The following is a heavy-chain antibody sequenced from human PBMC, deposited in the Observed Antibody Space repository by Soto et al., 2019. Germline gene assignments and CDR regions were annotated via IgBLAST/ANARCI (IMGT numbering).Heavy chain of an antibody. V-gene: IGHV3-23*01. CDR2: ISGSGGST. Sequence: GESLKISCAASGFTFSSYAMSWVRQAPGKGLEWVSAISGSGGSTYYADSVKGRFTISRDNSKNTLYLQMNSLRAEDTAVYYCAKPGIVGATMTTDFDYWGQGTLVTVSS. D-gene: IGHD1-26*01. J-gene: IGHJ4*02. CDR1: GFTFSSYA. CDR3: AKPGIVGATMTTDFDY.